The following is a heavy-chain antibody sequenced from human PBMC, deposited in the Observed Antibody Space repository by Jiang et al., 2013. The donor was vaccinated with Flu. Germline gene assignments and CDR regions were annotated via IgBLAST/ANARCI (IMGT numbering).Heavy chain of an antibody. CDR1: GYRFTTFW. Sequence: PGESLKISCKGSGYRFTTFWIGWVRQMPGKGLEWMGTIYPGDSDTRYSPPFQGQVTISADKSISTAYLQWSSLKASDTAIYYCARPDGNNGVNVFYYWGQGTLVTVSS. D-gene: IGHD5-24*01. J-gene: IGHJ4*02. V-gene: IGHV5-51*01. CDR3: ARPDGNNGVNVFYY. CDR2: IYPGDSDT.